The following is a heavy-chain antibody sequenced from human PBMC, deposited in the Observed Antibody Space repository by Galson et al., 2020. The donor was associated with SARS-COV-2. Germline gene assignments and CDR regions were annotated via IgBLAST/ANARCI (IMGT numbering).Heavy chain of an antibody. CDR1: GFTFSSYA. CDR3: ARAYGDYYFDY. Sequence: GGSLRLSCAASGFTFSSYAMHWVRQAPGKGLEWVAVISYDGSNKYYADSVKGRFTISRHNSKNTLYLQMNSLRAEDTAVYYCARAYGDYYFDYWGQGTLVTVSS. D-gene: IGHD4-17*01. CDR2: ISYDGSNK. J-gene: IGHJ4*02. V-gene: IGHV3-30*14.